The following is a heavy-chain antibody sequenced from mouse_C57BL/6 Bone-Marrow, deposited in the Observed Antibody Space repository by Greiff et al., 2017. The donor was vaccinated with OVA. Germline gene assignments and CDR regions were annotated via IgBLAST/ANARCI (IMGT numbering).Heavy chain of an antibody. J-gene: IGHJ2*01. D-gene: IGHD2-5*01. CDR2: FYPGSGSI. V-gene: IGHV1-62-2*01. CDR3: ARHEDGYSNYEPSLDY. Sequence: QVQLQQSGAELVKPGASVKLSCKASGYTFTEYTIHWVKQRSGQGLEWIGWFYPGSGSIKYNEKFKDKATLTADKSSSTVYMELSRLTSEDSAVYFGARHEDGYSNYEPSLDYWGQGTTLTVSS. CDR1: GYTFTEYT.